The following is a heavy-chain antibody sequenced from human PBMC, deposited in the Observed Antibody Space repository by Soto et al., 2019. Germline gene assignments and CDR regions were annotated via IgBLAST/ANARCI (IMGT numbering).Heavy chain of an antibody. J-gene: IGHJ6*02. CDR2: ISYDGSNK. Sequence: LRLSCAASGFTFSSYGMHWVRQAPGKGLEWVAVISYDGSNKYYADSVKGRFTISRDNSKNTLYLQMNSLRAEDTAVYYCAKERSSWSGYYGMDVWGQGTTVTVSS. V-gene: IGHV3-30*18. D-gene: IGHD6-13*01. CDR1: GFTFSSYG. CDR3: AKERSSWSGYYGMDV.